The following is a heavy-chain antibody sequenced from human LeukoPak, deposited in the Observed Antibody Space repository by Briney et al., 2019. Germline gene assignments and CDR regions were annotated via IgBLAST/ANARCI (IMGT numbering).Heavy chain of an antibody. CDR1: GGSISSYY. J-gene: IGHJ4*02. Sequence: PSETLSLTCTVSGGSISSYYWSWIRQPPGKGLEWIGYIYHSGSTNYNPSLKSRVTISVDTSKNQFSLKLSSVTAADTAVYYCARGFPTYYYDSSFLAFDYWGQGTLVTVSS. CDR3: ARGFPTYYYDSSFLAFDY. CDR2: IYHSGST. V-gene: IGHV4-59*12. D-gene: IGHD3-22*01.